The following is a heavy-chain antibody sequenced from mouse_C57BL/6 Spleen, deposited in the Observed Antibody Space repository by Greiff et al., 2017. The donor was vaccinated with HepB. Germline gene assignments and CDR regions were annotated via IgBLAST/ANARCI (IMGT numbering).Heavy chain of an antibody. CDR3: AGYPYYFYAMDY. Sequence: QVQLQQSGAELVKPGASVKMSCKASGYTFTSYWITWVKQRPGQGLEWIGDIYPGSGSTNYNEKFKSKATLTVDTSSSTAYMQLSSLTSEDSAVYYCAGYPYYFYAMDYWGQGTSVTVSS. J-gene: IGHJ4*01. D-gene: IGHD2-10*01. CDR2: IYPGSGST. CDR1: GYTFTSYW. V-gene: IGHV1-55*01.